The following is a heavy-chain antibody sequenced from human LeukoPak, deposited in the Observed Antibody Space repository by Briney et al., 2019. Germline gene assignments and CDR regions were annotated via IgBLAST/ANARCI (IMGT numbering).Heavy chain of an antibody. CDR1: GFTFSDYY. Sequence: GGSPRLSCAASGFTFSDYYMSWIRQAPGKGLEWVSYISSSGSTIYYADSVKGRFTISRDNAKNSLYLQMNSLRAEDTAVYYCARGRHYYYDSSGYYYYWGQGTLVTVSS. CDR2: ISSSGSTI. V-gene: IGHV3-11*04. D-gene: IGHD3-22*01. CDR3: ARGRHYYYDSSGYYYY. J-gene: IGHJ4*02.